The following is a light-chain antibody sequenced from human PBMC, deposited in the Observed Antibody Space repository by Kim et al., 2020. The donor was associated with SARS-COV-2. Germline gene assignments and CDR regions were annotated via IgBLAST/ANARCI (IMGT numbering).Light chain of an antibody. V-gene: IGKV1-5*01. CDR1: QSISSW. CDR2: RAS. Sequence: SASVGDIVPITCRASQSISSWLAWYQHKPGKATKLLIYRASSLQSGVPSRFSGSGSGTEFTLTISSLQPDDFATYYCQQYNSYWKFGQGTKVDIK. J-gene: IGKJ1*01. CDR3: QQYNSYWK.